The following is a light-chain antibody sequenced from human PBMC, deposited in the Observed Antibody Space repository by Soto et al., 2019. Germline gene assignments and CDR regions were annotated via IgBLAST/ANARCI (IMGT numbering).Light chain of an antibody. CDR3: MQGTQFPRT. CDR2: EIS. Sequence: DIVMTQTPLSSPVTLGQPASISCSSSQSLVDSDGKTYLSWLQQRPGQPPRLLIYEISNRFCGVPDRFSGSGAGTDFTLKISRVEAEDVGVYYCMQGTQFPRTFGQGTKVEIK. CDR1: QSLVDSDGKTY. J-gene: IGKJ1*01. V-gene: IGKV2-24*01.